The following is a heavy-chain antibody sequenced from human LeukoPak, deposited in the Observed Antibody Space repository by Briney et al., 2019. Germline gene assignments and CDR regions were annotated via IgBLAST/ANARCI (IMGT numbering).Heavy chain of an antibody. Sequence: GGSLRLSCAASGFTFSSYGMHWVGQAPGKGLGWVAFIRYDGSNKYYADSVKGRFTISRDNSKNTLYRQMNSLRAEDTAVYYCAKDLRRIVGATKGMDVWGKGTTVTVSS. V-gene: IGHV3-30*02. CDR3: AKDLRRIVGATKGMDV. D-gene: IGHD1-26*01. CDR1: GFTFSSYG. J-gene: IGHJ6*03. CDR2: IRYDGSNK.